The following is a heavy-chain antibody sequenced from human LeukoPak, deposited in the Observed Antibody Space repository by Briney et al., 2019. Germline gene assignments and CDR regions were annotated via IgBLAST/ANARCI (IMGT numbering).Heavy chain of an antibody. D-gene: IGHD3-10*01. Sequence: PSETLSLTCTVSGGSISSYYWSWIRQPPGKGLEWIGYIYYSGSTNYNPSLKSRVTISVDTSKNQFSLKLSSVTAADTAVYYCARDRRGATMYFDYWGQGTLVTVSS. CDR2: IYYSGST. CDR3: ARDRRGATMYFDY. CDR1: GGSISSYY. J-gene: IGHJ4*02. V-gene: IGHV4-59*01.